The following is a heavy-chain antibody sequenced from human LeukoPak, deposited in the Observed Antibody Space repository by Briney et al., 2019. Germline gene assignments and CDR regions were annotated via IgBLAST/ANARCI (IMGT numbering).Heavy chain of an antibody. V-gene: IGHV3-33*01. D-gene: IGHD1-26*01. J-gene: IGHJ4*02. Sequence: PGGSLRLSCAASGFTFRNYGIHWVRQAPGKGLEWVAVIWYDGRNKYFADSVKGRFNISRDISENTVYLQMDSLRVEDTAVYYCARGEVALEYWGQGTLVTVFS. CDR1: GFTFRNYG. CDR2: IWYDGRNK. CDR3: ARGEVALEY.